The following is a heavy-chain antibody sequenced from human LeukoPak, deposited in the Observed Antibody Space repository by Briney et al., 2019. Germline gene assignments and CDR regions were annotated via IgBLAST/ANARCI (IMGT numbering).Heavy chain of an antibody. J-gene: IGHJ6*02. CDR2: VKQDGSEK. D-gene: IGHD2-21*01. Sequence: GGSLRLSCEASGFTFSDYDMNWVRQAPGKGLEWVANVKQDGSEKDYVDSVKGRFTISRDNAKNSLYLQMNSLRAEDTAVYYCAKYCGGDCYGMDVWGQGTTVTVSS. CDR1: GFTFSDYD. V-gene: IGHV3-7*01. CDR3: AKYCGGDCYGMDV.